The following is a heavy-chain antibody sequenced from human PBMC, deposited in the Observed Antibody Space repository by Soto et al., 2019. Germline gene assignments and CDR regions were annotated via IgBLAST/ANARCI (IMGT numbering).Heavy chain of an antibody. CDR1: GGSISSGDYY. CDR2: IYYSGST. Sequence: QVQLQESGPGLVKPSQTLSLTCTVSGGSISSGDYYWSWIRQPPGKGLEWIGYIYYSGSTYYNPSLKSRVTISVDTSKNQFSLKLSSLAPADTAVYYCAGSAYYYDSSGYYYDKFDYWGQGTMVTVSS. V-gene: IGHV4-30-4*01. J-gene: IGHJ4*02. D-gene: IGHD3-22*01. CDR3: AGSAYYYDSSGYYYDKFDY.